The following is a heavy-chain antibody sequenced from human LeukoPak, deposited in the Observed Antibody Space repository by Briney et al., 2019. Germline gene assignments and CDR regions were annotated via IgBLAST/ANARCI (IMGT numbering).Heavy chain of an antibody. CDR1: GYTFTDYY. V-gene: IGHV1-2*02. CDR2: INPNSGDT. Sequence: GASVKVSCKASGYTFTDYYLHWVRQAPGQGHEWMGWINPNSGDTNYAQKFQGRVTMTRDTSISTAYMGLNKLRSDDTAVYYCARDGSLDHWGQGALVTVSP. CDR3: ARDGSLDH. J-gene: IGHJ4*02.